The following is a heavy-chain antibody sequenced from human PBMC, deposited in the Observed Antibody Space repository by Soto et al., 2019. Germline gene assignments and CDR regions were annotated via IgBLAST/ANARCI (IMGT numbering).Heavy chain of an antibody. J-gene: IGHJ6*02. CDR2: ISYDGSNK. Sequence: HPGGSLRLSCAASGFTFSSYGMHWVRQAPGKGLEWVAVISYDGSNKYYADSVKGRFTISRDNSKNTLYLQMNSLRAEDTAVYYCAKDFSPGHGDYSTFYYGMDVWGQGTTVTVSS. CDR1: GFTFSSYG. V-gene: IGHV3-30*18. CDR3: AKDFSPGHGDYSTFYYGMDV. D-gene: IGHD4-17*01.